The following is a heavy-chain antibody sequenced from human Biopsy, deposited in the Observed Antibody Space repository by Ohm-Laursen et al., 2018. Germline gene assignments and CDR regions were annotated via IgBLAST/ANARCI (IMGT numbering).Heavy chain of an antibody. Sequence: TLSLTCTVSGGSISSYYWSWIRQPPGKGLECIGYIYYSGSTNYSPSLKSRVTMSVDTSKNQFSLKLSSVTAADTAVYYCARAPPLIRGVVESWFDPWGQGILVTVSS. V-gene: IGHV4-59*08. J-gene: IGHJ5*02. D-gene: IGHD3-10*01. CDR1: GGSISSYY. CDR3: ARAPPLIRGVVESWFDP. CDR2: IYYSGST.